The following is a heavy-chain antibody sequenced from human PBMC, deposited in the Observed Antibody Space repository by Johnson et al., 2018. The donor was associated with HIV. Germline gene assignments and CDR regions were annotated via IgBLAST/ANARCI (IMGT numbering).Heavy chain of an antibody. D-gene: IGHD3-22*01. V-gene: IGHV3-30*02. Sequence: QVQLVESGGGVVQPGGSLRLSCAASGFTFSSYGIHWVRQAPGKGLEWVAFIRYDGTNKYYADSVKGRVTISRDNSKNTLSLQMNSLRAEDTAVYYCAKELERRSSYYDSSGYYADAFDIWGQGTMVTVSS. CDR2: IRYDGTNK. J-gene: IGHJ3*02. CDR3: AKELERRSSYYDSSGYYADAFDI. CDR1: GFTFSSYG.